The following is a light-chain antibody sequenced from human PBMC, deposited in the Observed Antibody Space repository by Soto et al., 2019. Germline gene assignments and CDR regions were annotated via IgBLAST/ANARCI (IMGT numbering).Light chain of an antibody. CDR3: QQYYKWPPWT. CDR2: GAS. CDR1: QSVNSN. V-gene: IGKV3-15*01. Sequence: EIVMTQSPATLSVSPGERATLSCRASQSVNSNLAWYQQKPGQAPRLLMYGASTRATGIPARFSGSGSWTEFTLTISSLQSEDYSFYYCQQYYKWPPWTFGQGTKVEIK. J-gene: IGKJ1*01.